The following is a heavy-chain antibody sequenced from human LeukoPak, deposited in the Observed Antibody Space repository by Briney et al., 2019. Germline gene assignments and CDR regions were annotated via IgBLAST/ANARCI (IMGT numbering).Heavy chain of an antibody. CDR1: GGSFRSYV. V-gene: IGHV1-69*13. J-gene: IGHJ6*03. D-gene: IGHD2-2*01. CDR3: ARDGFSDVVVGNDPLSVKYMDV. Sequence: GASVKVSCKASGGSFRSYVIGWVRQAPGQGLEWVGGIIPMFGTTNYAQNFQGRVTITADVSTSTAYLELSSLRSEDTAVYYCARDGFSDVVVGNDPLSVKYMDVWGKGTTVTVSS. CDR2: IIPMFGTT.